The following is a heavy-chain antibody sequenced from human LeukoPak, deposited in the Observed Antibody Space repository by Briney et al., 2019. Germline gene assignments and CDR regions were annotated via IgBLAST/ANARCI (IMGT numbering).Heavy chain of an antibody. CDR1: GGSISSSSYY. J-gene: IGHJ4*02. Sequence: PSGTLSLTCAVSGGSISSSSYYCGWIRQPPGKGLEWIGSIYYSGSTYYNPSLKSRVTISVDTSKNQFSLKLSSVTAADTAVYYCASAEDIADFDYWGQGTLVTVSS. CDR2: IYYSGST. V-gene: IGHV4-39*01. D-gene: IGHD6-13*01. CDR3: ASAEDIADFDY.